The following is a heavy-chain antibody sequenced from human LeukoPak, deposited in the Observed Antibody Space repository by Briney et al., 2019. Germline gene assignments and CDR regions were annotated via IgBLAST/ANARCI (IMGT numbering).Heavy chain of an antibody. CDR2: ISSSSSYI. CDR3: ARATRGSLTQYFDY. D-gene: IGHD3-10*01. CDR1: GFTFSSYS. J-gene: IGHJ4*02. Sequence: GGSLRLSCAASGFTFSSYSMNWVRQAPGKGLEWDSSISSSSSYIYYAASVKGRFTISRDNAKNSLYLQMNSLRAEDTAVYDCARATRGSLTQYFDYWGQGTLVTVSS. V-gene: IGHV3-21*01.